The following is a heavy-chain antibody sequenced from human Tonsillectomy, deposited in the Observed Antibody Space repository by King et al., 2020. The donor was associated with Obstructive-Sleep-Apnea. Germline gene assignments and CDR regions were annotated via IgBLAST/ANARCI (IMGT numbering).Heavy chain of an antibody. CDR2: ISWNSGSI. Sequence: VQLVESGGGLVQPGRSLRLSCAASGFTFDDYAMHWVRQAPGKGLEWVSGISWNSGSIGYADSVKGRFTISRDNAKNSLYLQMNSLRAEDTALYYCAKDIGYDILTGYGMDVWGQGTTVTVSS. D-gene: IGHD3-9*01. J-gene: IGHJ6*02. V-gene: IGHV3-9*01. CDR1: GFTFDDYA. CDR3: AKDIGYDILTGYGMDV.